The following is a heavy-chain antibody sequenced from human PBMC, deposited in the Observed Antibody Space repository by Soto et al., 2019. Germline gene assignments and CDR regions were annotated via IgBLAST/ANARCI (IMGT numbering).Heavy chain of an antibody. CDR2: IYYNGRT. CDR1: GGSISSSSYF. CDR3: ARRPRRGSFHYYGVDV. J-gene: IGHJ6*02. V-gene: IGHV4-39*01. Sequence: QLQLQESGPGLLKPSETLSLTCSVSGGSISSSSYFWDWIRQTPGMGLEWIGNIYYNGRTYYNPSLRSPVTRSVDTSQNQLSLKLSSVTAADTAVYYCARRPRRGSFHYYGVDVWGQGTTVTVSS. D-gene: IGHD1-26*01.